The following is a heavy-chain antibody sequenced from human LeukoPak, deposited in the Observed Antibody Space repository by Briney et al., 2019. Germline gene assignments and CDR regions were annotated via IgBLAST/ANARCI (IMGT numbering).Heavy chain of an antibody. D-gene: IGHD3-22*01. CDR3: ARDHKYYYDSSGYYYANYYYYYMDV. J-gene: IGHJ6*03. V-gene: IGHV1-69*05. CDR2: IIPIFGTT. CDR1: GGTFSSYA. Sequence: SVKVSCKASGGTFSSYAISWVRQAPGQGLEWMGRIIPIFGTTNYAQKFQGRVTITTDESTSTAYMELSSLRSEDTAVYYCARDHKYYYDSSGYYYANYYYYYMDVWGKGTTVTVSS.